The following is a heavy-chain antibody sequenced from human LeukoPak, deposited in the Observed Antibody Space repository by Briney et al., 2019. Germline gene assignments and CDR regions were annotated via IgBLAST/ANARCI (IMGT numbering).Heavy chain of an antibody. V-gene: IGHV3-23*01. Sequence: GGTLRLSCAASGFTFRTYPLSWVRQAPGKGLEWVSGISGTGFSTYYADSVNGRFTISRDNCKYRLYLHIKSLRTEETAVYYCAKRPLSSGYYFDYWGQGTLVTVSS. CDR3: AKRPLSSGYYFDY. CDR2: ISGTGFST. J-gene: IGHJ4*02. CDR1: GFTFRTYP. D-gene: IGHD5-18*01.